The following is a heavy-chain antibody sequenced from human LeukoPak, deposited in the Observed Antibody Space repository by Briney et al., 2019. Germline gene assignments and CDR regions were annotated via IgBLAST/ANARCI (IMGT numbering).Heavy chain of an antibody. CDR3: AKDRGVGATAFDY. Sequence: PGGSLRLSCAASGFTFSNYWMTWVRQAPGKGLEWVANIKRDGSEKYYVASVMGRITISRDNSKNTLYLQMNSLRAEDTAVYYCAKDRGVGATAFDYWGQGTLVTVSS. D-gene: IGHD1-26*01. V-gene: IGHV3-7*01. J-gene: IGHJ4*02. CDR1: GFTFSNYW. CDR2: IKRDGSEK.